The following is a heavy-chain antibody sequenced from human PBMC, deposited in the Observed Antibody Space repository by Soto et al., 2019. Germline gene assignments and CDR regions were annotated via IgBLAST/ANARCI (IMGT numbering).Heavy chain of an antibody. J-gene: IGHJ3*02. Sequence: PSQTLSLTCGISGDSVSSNSATWNWIRQYPSRGLEWLGRTYYRSQWHNEYEESVKSRITINPDTSKNQFSLQLNSMSPEDTAVYYCERERGFLSEALDIWGRGTMVTVSS. CDR3: ERERGFLSEALDI. CDR2: TYYRSQWHN. CDR1: GDSVSSNSAT. D-gene: IGHD3-10*01. V-gene: IGHV6-1*01.